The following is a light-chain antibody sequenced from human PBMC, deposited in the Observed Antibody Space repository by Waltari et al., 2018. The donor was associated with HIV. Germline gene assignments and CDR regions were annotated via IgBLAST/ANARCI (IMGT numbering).Light chain of an antibody. Sequence: DIQMTQSRSSLSASVGDRVTVSCRANQTISKFLNWYQHKPGKAPNLLISSASNLHGGVPSRFGGSGSGTDFALTISSLQPEDFAVYYCQQTNSAPWTFGQGTKIDIK. V-gene: IGKV1-39*01. CDR1: QTISKF. CDR2: SAS. J-gene: IGKJ1*01. CDR3: QQTNSAPWT.